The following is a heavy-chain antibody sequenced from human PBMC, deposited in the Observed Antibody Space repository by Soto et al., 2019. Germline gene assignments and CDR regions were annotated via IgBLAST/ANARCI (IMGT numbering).Heavy chain of an antibody. CDR2: ISSNGGST. V-gene: IGHV3-64D*06. D-gene: IGHD3-3*01. CDR3: VTSREEWLLQPLVLDY. Sequence: HPGGSLRLSCSASGFTFSSYAMHWVRQAPGKGLEYVSAISSNGGSTYYADSVKGRFTISRDNSKNTLYLQMSSLRAEDTAVYYCVTSREEWLLQPLVLDYWGQGTLVTVSS. CDR1: GFTFSSYA. J-gene: IGHJ4*02.